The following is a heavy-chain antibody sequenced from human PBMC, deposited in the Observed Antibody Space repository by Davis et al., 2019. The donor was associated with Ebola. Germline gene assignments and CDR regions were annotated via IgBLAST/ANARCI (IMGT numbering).Heavy chain of an antibody. V-gene: IGHV3-48*02. CDR2: ITPNSGSI. CDR3: ARDPDGYCSSRCSLYYGMDV. CDR1: GFTFNTYS. D-gene: IGHD2-2*01. J-gene: IGHJ6*02. Sequence: GESLKISCAASGFTFNTYSMNWVRQAPGKGLEWVAYITPNSGSIYYADSVEGRFTISRDNAKNSLYLEMISLRDEDTAVYYCARDPDGYCSSRCSLYYGMDVWGQGTTVTVSS.